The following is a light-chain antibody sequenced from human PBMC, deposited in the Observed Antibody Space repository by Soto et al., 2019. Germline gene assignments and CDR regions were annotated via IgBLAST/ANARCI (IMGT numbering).Light chain of an antibody. CDR3: QQYNNWPW. J-gene: IGKJ1*01. Sequence: EIVMTQSPATLSVSPGERATLSCRASQSVSSNLAWYQQKPGQAPRLLIYGASTRATGIPARFSGSGSGTGFTLTISSLQSEDFAVYYCQQYNNWPWFGQGTKVEIK. CDR2: GAS. V-gene: IGKV3-15*01. CDR1: QSVSSN.